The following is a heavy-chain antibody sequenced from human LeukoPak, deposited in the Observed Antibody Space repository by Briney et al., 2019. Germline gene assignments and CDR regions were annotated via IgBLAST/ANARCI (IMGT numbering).Heavy chain of an antibody. J-gene: IGHJ6*02. CDR3: ARVVGSYYGMDV. V-gene: IGHV3-30*04. CDR1: GFTFSSYA. Sequence: GGSLRLSCAASGFTFSSYAMHWVRQAPGKGLEWVAVISYDGSNKYYADSVKGRFTISRDNSKNTLYLQMNSLRAEDTAVFYCARVVGSYYGMDVWGQGTTVTVSS. D-gene: IGHD1-26*01. CDR2: ISYDGSNK.